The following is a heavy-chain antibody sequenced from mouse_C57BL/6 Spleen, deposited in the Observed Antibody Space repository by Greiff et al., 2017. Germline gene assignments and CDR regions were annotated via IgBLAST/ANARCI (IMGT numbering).Heavy chain of an antibody. V-gene: IGHV1-82*01. J-gene: IGHJ2*01. D-gene: IGHD1-1*01. CDR3: ARGGRYFDY. CDR2: IYPGDGDT. CDR1: GYAFSSSW. Sequence: VQVVESGPELVKPGASVKISCKASGYAFSSSWMNWVKQRPGKGLEWIGRIYPGDGDTNYNGKFKGKATLTADKSSSTAYMQLSSLASEDSAVYFCARGGRYFDYWGQGTTLTVSS.